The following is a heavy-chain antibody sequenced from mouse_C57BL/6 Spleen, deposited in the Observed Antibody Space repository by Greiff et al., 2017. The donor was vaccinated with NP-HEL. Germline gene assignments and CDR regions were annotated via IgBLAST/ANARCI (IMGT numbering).Heavy chain of an antibody. Sequence: DVQLQESEGGLVQPGSSMKLSCTASGFTFSDYYMAWVRQVPEKGLEWVANINYDGSSTYYLDSLKSRFIISRDNAKNILYLQMSSLKSEDTATYYCARFTTVVATRYFDVWGTGTTVTVSS. D-gene: IGHD1-1*01. CDR2: INYDGSST. CDR1: GFTFSDYY. V-gene: IGHV5-16*01. J-gene: IGHJ1*03. CDR3: ARFTTVVATRYFDV.